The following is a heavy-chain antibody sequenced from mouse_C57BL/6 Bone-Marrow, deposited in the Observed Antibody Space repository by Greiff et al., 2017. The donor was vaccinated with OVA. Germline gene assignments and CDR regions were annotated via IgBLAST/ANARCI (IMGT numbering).Heavy chain of an antibody. CDR3: ARWDYGNYGTWYFDV. J-gene: IGHJ1*03. V-gene: IGHV1-64*01. CDR1: GYTFTSYW. Sequence: VQLQQPGAELVKPGASVKLSCKASGYTFTSYWMHWVKQRPGQGLEWIGMIHPNSGSTNYNEKFKSKATLTVDKSSSTAYMQISSLTSEDAAVYYCARWDYGNYGTWYFDVWGTGTTVTVSS. D-gene: IGHD2-1*01. CDR2: IHPNSGST.